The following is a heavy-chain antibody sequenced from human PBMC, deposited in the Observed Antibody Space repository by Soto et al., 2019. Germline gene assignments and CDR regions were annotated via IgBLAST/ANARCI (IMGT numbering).Heavy chain of an antibody. CDR2: ISHLDNT. D-gene: IGHD5-18*01. J-gene: IGHJ4*02. CDR1: GCPFMCGCLA. V-gene: IGHV4-30-2*06. Sequence: TXALTWAGSGCPFMCGCLALGWIRQSPGKGMDWIGYISHLDNTYFHTSFKRRMTMSIDRSRNQFSMNLSSVTAADRDVHYCVRGAGYHHFEYWGQGVLVTVSS. CDR3: VRGAGYHHFEY.